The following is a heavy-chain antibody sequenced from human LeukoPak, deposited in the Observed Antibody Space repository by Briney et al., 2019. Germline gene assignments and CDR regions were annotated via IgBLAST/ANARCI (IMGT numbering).Heavy chain of an antibody. CDR2: ISWNSGTK. D-gene: IGHD2-8*01. J-gene: IGHJ6*02. CDR1: GFTFDDYA. Sequence: SGGSLRLSCAASGFTFDDYAMHWVRQAPGKGLEWVSGISWNSGTKGYADSVKGRFTISRGNAKNSLYLQMNSLRGEDAALYYCAVLHYYAMDVWGQGTTVTVSS. CDR3: AVLHYYAMDV. V-gene: IGHV3-9*01.